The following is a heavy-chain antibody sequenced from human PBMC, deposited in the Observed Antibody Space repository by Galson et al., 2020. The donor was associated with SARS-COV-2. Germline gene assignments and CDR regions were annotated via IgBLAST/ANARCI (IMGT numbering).Heavy chain of an antibody. J-gene: IGHJ4*02. CDR1: GGSISGGGYS. CDR3: GREVSDGYNDY. CDR2: IYHSGTT. D-gene: IGHD2-21*01. Sequence: SETLSLTCAVSGGSISGGGYSWNWIRQPPGKGLEWIGYIYHSGTTYYNPSINNRVTISVDRSKNQFSLRVRSVTAADTAVYYCGREVSDGYNDYWGQGTLVTVSS. V-gene: IGHV4-30-2*01.